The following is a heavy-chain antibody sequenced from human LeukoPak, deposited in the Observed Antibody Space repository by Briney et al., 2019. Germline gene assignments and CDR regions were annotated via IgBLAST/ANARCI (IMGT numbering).Heavy chain of an antibody. CDR3: AHKHSVVGAFDY. CDR2: TCWDDDK. Sequence: SGPTLVNPTQTLTLTCTFSGFSLTTTGVSVGWVRQPPGKALEWLALTCWDDDKRYSPSLQSRLTITKDTSKNRVVLSMTNMDPVDTATYYCAHKHSVVGAFDYWGQGILVTVSS. V-gene: IGHV2-5*02. D-gene: IGHD1-26*01. CDR1: GFSLTTTGVS. J-gene: IGHJ4*02.